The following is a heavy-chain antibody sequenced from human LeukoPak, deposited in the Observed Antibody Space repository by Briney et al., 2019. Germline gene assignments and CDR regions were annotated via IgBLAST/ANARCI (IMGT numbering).Heavy chain of an antibody. V-gene: IGHV1-8*01. D-gene: IGHD1-26*01. CDR3: ARGGSGSYSHY. CDR2: MNPNNGNT. Sequence: VASVKVSCKASGYTFTTYDINWVRQASGQGLEWMGWMNPNNGNTTYAQKFQGRVTMTRNTSISTGYMELSSLRSEDTAVYYCARGGSGSYSHYWGQGTLVTVSS. CDR1: GYTFTTYD. J-gene: IGHJ4*02.